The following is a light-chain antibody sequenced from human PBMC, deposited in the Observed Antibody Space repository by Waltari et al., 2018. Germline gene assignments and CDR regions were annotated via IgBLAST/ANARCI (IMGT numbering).Light chain of an antibody. CDR2: GAS. J-gene: IGKJ5*01. CDR1: QSVSSH. V-gene: IGKV3D-15*01. Sequence: EIVMTQSPATLSVSPGERATFSCRASQSVSSHLAWYQQKPGQAPRLLIYGASTRAIGTPARFSGSGSGTELTLTISSMQSEDLAVYYCQQYNNWPPITFGQGTRLEIK. CDR3: QQYNNWPPIT.